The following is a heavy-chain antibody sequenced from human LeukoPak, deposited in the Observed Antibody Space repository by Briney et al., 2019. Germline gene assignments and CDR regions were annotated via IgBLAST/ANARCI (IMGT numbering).Heavy chain of an antibody. Sequence: GGSLRLSCAASGFTFSSYWMSCVRQAPGKGLEWLANIKQDGSEKYYVDSVKGRFTISRDNPKNSLYIQMNSLRAEDTAVYHCARYSGNYRAFDIWGQGTMVTVSS. CDR3: ARYSGNYRAFDI. D-gene: IGHD1-26*01. CDR2: IKQDGSEK. V-gene: IGHV3-7*05. J-gene: IGHJ3*02. CDR1: GFTFSSYW.